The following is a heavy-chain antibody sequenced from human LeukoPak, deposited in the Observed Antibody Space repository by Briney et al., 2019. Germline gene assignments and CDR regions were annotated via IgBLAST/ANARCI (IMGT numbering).Heavy chain of an antibody. V-gene: IGHV3-23*01. D-gene: IGHD6-19*01. Sequence: GGSLRLSCAASGFTFSRYDLAWVRQAPGKGLECVSTISRTVTTTYYAASVKGRFTISRDNSKNTLYLQMNSLRAEDTAVYYCARDTTVAGYFDYWGQGTLVTVSS. CDR1: GFTFSRYD. CDR3: ARDTTVAGYFDY. CDR2: ISRTVTTT. J-gene: IGHJ4*02.